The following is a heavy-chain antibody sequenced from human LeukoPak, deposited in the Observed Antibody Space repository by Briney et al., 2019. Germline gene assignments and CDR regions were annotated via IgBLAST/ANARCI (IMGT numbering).Heavy chain of an antibody. CDR2: ISSGGST. CDR3: AKPSRSFYIAASGTVDY. J-gene: IGHJ4*02. Sequence: GGSLRLSCAASGFTFSSYAMSWVRQTPGKGLEWVSSISSGGSTYYADSVQGRLTISRDNSKNTLYLQMNSLRAEDTAVYYYAKPSRSFYIAASGTVDYWGQGTLVTVST. V-gene: IGHV3-23*01. CDR1: GFTFSSYA. D-gene: IGHD6-13*01.